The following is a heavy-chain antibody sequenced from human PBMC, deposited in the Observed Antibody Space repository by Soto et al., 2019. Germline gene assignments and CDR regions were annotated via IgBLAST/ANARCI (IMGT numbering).Heavy chain of an antibody. J-gene: IGHJ4*02. Sequence: SETLSLTCTVSSGSVSGGSYYWSWIRQPPGKGLEWIGYIYYSGTTKYNASLKSRVTMSVDTSKNQFSLKLNSVTAADTAVYYCARGTYYDSSGFDYWGKGTLVTVSS. V-gene: IGHV4-61*01. CDR2: IYYSGTT. D-gene: IGHD3-22*01. CDR3: ARGTYYDSSGFDY. CDR1: SGSVSGGSYY.